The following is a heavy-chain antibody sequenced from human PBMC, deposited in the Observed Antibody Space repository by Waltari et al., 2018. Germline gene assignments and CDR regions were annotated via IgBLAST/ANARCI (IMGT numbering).Heavy chain of an antibody. CDR2: IYYSGST. D-gene: IGHD6-19*01. CDR1: GGSISSSSYY. V-gene: IGHV4-39*01. J-gene: IGHJ4*02. CDR3: ARHSSGWPFDY. Sequence: QLQLQESGPGLVKPSETLSLTCTVSGGSISSSSYYWGWIRQPPGKGLEWIGSIYYSGSTYYNPSLKSRVTISVDTSKNQFSLKLSSVTAADTAVYYCARHSSGWPFDYWGQGILVTVSS.